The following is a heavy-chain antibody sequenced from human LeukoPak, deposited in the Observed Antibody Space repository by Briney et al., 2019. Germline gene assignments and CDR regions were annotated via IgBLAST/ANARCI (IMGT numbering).Heavy chain of an antibody. CDR3: AKDTIPYGRSYYYMDV. Sequence: PSETLSLTCTVSGGSISSGDYYWSWIRQPPGKGLEWVSLISGDGGSTYYADSLKGRFTISRDNSKNSLYLQMNSLRTEDTALYYCAKDTIPYGRSYYYMDVWGKGTTVTVSS. J-gene: IGHJ6*03. V-gene: IGHV3-43*02. D-gene: IGHD3-10*01. CDR2: ISGDGGST. CDR1: GGSISSGDYY.